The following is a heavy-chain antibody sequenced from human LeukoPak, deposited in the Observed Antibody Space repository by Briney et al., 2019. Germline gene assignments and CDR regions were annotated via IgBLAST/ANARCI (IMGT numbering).Heavy chain of an antibody. J-gene: IGHJ4*02. Sequence: GGSLRLSCAASGFTFSIYAMSWVRQAPGKGLEWVSTVSGSGHSTFYADSVKGRFTISRDNSKNTLYLQMNSLRAEDTAVYYCARDGYYYDSSGYYVDYWGQGTLVTVSS. D-gene: IGHD3-22*01. CDR2: VSGSGHST. V-gene: IGHV3-23*01. CDR3: ARDGYYYDSSGYYVDY. CDR1: GFTFSIYA.